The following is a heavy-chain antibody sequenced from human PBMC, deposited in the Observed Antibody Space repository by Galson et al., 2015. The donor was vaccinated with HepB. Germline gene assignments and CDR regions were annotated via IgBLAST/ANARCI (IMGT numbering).Heavy chain of an antibody. D-gene: IGHD6-19*01. CDR1: GFTFSSYG. J-gene: IGHJ4*02. CDR2: ISYDGSNK. Sequence: SLRLSCAASGFTFSSYGMHWVRQAPGKGLEWVAVISYDGSNKYYADSVKGRFTISRDNSKNTLYLQMNSLRAEDTAVYYCAKDVGAVAGTFDYWGQGTLVTVSS. V-gene: IGHV3-30*18. CDR3: AKDVGAVAGTFDY.